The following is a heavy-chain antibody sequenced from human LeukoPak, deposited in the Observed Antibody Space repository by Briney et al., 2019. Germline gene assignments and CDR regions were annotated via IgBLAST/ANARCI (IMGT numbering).Heavy chain of an antibody. V-gene: IGHV1-24*01. CDR3: ATILITMVRGVIIKRNWFDP. Sequence: GASVKVSCKVSGYTLTELSMHWVRQAPGKGLEWMGGFDPEDGETIYAQKFQGRVTMTEDTSTDTAYMELSSLRSEDTAVYYCATILITMVRGVIIKRNWFDPWGQGTLVTVSS. D-gene: IGHD3-10*01. CDR2: FDPEDGET. CDR1: GYTLTELS. J-gene: IGHJ5*02.